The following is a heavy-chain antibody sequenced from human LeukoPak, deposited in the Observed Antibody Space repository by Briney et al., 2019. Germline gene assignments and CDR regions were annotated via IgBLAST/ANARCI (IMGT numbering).Heavy chain of an antibody. V-gene: IGHV3-15*01. Sequence: SGGSLRLSSAASGFTFSKDWMSWGRQAPGKGLWWVGRIKSKDDWETTEEGAPVKGRFTISREDSKNTLYLQKNSLKTEDTALYYCTTDSDRDAFDIWGQGTMVTVS. D-gene: IGHD1-14*01. J-gene: IGHJ3*02. CDR2: IKSKDDWETT. CDR1: GFTFSKDW. CDR3: TTDSDRDAFDI.